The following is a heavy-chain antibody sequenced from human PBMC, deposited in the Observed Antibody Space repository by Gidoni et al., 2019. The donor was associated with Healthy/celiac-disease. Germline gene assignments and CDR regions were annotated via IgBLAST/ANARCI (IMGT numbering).Heavy chain of an antibody. J-gene: IGHJ2*01. D-gene: IGHD5-18*01. Sequence: QITLKESGPTLVKPTQTLTLTCPFSGFSLSTSGVGVGWIRQPPGKALEWLALIYWNDDKRYSPSLKSRLTITKDTSKNQVVLTMTNMDPVDTATYYCAHGRVYSYGHWYFDLWGRGTLVTVSS. CDR3: AHGRVYSYGHWYFDL. CDR2: IYWNDDK. CDR1: GFSLSTSGVG. V-gene: IGHV2-5*01.